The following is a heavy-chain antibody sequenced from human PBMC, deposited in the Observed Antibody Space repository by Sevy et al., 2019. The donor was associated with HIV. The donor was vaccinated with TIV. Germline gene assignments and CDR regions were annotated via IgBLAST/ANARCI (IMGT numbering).Heavy chain of an antibody. CDR3: VRRSHQVLGSFYGMDV. CDR2: IYYSGST. CDR1: GGSISSSSYY. J-gene: IGHJ6*02. V-gene: IGHV4-39*01. Sequence: SETLSLTCTVSGGSISSSSYYWGWIRQPPGKGLEWIGSIYYSGSTYYNPSLKSRVTISVDTSKNQFSLKLSSVTAADTAVYYCVRRSHQVLGSFYGMDVWGQGTTVTVSS.